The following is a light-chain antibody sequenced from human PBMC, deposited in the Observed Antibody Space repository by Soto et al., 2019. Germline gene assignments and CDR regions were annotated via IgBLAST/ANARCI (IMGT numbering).Light chain of an antibody. Sequence: ALTQPASVSGSPGQSITLSCTGTSSDVGSYNLVSWYQQHPGKAPKLMISEGGKRPSGVSHRFSGSKSGNTASLTISGLQAEDEADYYCCSFAGGSTYVFGTGTKVTGL. CDR3: CSFAGGSTYV. J-gene: IGLJ1*01. V-gene: IGLV2-23*01. CDR2: EGG. CDR1: SSDVGSYNL.